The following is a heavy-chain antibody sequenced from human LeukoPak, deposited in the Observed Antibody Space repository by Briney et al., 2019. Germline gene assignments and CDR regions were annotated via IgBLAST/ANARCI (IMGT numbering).Heavy chain of an antibody. CDR1: RFTFSNVW. CDR2: IKQDESEK. V-gene: IGHV3-7*03. CDR3: VRAMDV. J-gene: IGHJ6*02. Sequence: GGSLRLSCAAPRFTFSNVWMTWVRQAPGKGLEWVANIKQDESEKYHVDSVKGRFTISRDNAKSSLFLQMNSLRVEDTAVYYCVRAMDVWGQGTTVTVSS.